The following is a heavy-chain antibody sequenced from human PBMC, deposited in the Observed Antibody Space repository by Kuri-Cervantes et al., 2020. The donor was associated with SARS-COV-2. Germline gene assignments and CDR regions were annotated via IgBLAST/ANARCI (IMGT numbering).Heavy chain of an antibody. D-gene: IGHD3-3*01. CDR3: ARVSTIFGVALHGYYYMDV. Sequence: VSCWGSGYSFTSYWIGWVRQMPGKGLEWMGTIYPGDSDTSYTPSFQGQVTISADKSISTAYLQLNSLKASDTAMYYCARVSTIFGVALHGYYYMDVWGKGTTVTVSS. CDR1: GYSFTSYW. CDR2: IYPGDSDT. V-gene: IGHV5-51*01. J-gene: IGHJ6*03.